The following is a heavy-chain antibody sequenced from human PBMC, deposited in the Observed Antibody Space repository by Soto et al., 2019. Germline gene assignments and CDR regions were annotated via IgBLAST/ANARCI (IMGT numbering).Heavy chain of an antibody. CDR1: GGSISRYY. CDR2: IYTSGST. D-gene: IGHD1-26*01. J-gene: IGHJ6*02. V-gene: IGHV4-4*07. Sequence: PSETLSLTCTVSGGSISRYYWSWIRQPAGKGLEWIGRIYTSGSTNYNPSLKSRVTMSVDTSKNQFSLKLSSVTAADTAVYYCARTQDSGSYYSPGMDVWGQGTTVTVCS. CDR3: ARTQDSGSYYSPGMDV.